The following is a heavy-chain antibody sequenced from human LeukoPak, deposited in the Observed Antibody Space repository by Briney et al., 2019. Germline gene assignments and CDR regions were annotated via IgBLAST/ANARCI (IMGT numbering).Heavy chain of an antibody. J-gene: IGHJ4*02. CDR3: AKEGAYSSGWYGQYYFDY. V-gene: IGHV3-23*01. Sequence: GGSLRLSCAASGFTFSSYAMSWVRQAPGKGLEWVSSISGSGGNTYYADSVKGRFTISRDNSKNTLYLQMNSLRAEDTAVYYCAKEGAYSSGWYGQYYFDYWGQGTLVTVSS. CDR2: ISGSGGNT. CDR1: GFTFSSYA. D-gene: IGHD6-19*01.